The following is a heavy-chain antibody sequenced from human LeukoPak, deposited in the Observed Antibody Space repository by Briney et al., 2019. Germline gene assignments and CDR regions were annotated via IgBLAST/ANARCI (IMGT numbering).Heavy chain of an antibody. D-gene: IGHD2-21*01. CDR2: FNSDGSST. CDR1: GFTFSTYW. CDR3: ARDPAYGAVDY. Sequence: GGSLRLSCAASGFTFSTYWMHWVRHAPGKGLVWVSHFNSDGSSTSYADSVKGRFTISRDNAKNTLYLQTSSPRAEDTAVYYCARDPAYGAVDYWGQGILVTVSS. V-gene: IGHV3-74*01. J-gene: IGHJ4*02.